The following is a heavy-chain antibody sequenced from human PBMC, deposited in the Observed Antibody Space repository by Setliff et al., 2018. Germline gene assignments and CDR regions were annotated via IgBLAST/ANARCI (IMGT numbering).Heavy chain of an antibody. V-gene: IGHV4-39*01. CDR3: AAPGGGSYRF. D-gene: IGHD1-26*01. Sequence: LSLTCTASGGSISTDHYYWGWIRQPPGKGLEWIGSIDYTGNTWHNPSLKSRVTISVDTSKNQFSLNLSSVTAADTAVYYCAAPGGGSYRFWGQGTLVTVSS. J-gene: IGHJ4*02. CDR1: GGSISTDHYY. CDR2: IDYTGNT.